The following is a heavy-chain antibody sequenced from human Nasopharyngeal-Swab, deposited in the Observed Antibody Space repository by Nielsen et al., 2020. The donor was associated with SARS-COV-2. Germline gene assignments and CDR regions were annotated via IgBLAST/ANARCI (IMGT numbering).Heavy chain of an antibody. Sequence: ASVKVSCKASGYTFTGYYMHWVRQAPGQGLEWMGRINPNSGGTNYAQKLQGRVTMTTDTSTSTAYMELRSLRSDDTAVYYCARDQDVLDDTIFGVYDYWGQGTLVTVPS. CDR2: INPNSGGT. CDR1: GYTFTGYY. J-gene: IGHJ4*02. D-gene: IGHD3-3*01. CDR3: ARDQDVLDDTIFGVYDY. V-gene: IGHV1-2*06.